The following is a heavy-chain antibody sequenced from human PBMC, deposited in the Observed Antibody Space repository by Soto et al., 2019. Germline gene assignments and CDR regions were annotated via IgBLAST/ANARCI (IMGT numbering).Heavy chain of an antibody. V-gene: IGHV1-18*01. J-gene: IGHJ4*02. D-gene: IGHD3-16*01. CDR2: ISAYNGNT. CDR3: ARGGTPIDY. CDR1: GYTFTNFG. Sequence: QVQLVQSGAEVKKPGASVKVSCKTSGYTFTNFGLSWVRQAPGQGLEWMGWISAYNGNTNYAQNFQGRVTMTTDTSTRAAYMELGSLRSDDTAVYYCARGGTPIDYGGQGTLVTVSS.